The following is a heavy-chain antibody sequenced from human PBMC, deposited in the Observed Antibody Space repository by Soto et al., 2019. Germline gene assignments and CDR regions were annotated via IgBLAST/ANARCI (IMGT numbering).Heavy chain of an antibody. Sequence: QVQLVQSGAEVKKPGASVKVSCKASGYTFTSYGISWVRQAPGQGLEWMGSISAYNGNTNYAQKLQARVTMTTDTSTSTAYMELRSLRSDDTAVYYCARGSGYSSSPAYYYYGMDVWGQGTTVTVSS. D-gene: IGHD6-6*01. J-gene: IGHJ6*02. V-gene: IGHV1-18*01. CDR3: ARGSGYSSSPAYYYYGMDV. CDR1: GYTFTSYG. CDR2: ISAYNGNT.